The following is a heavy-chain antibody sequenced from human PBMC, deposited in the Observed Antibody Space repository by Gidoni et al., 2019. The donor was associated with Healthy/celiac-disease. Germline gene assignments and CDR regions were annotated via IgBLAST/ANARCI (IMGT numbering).Heavy chain of an antibody. D-gene: IGHD2-2*01. CDR2: IYYSGST. CDR3: ARHSAMACDY. CDR1: GGSISSSSYY. Sequence: QLQLQESGPGLVKPSETLSLTCTVSGGSISSSSYYCGWIRQPPGKGLEWIGSIYYSGSTYYNPSLKSRVTISVDTSKNQFSLKLSSVTAADTAVYYCARHSAMACDYWGQGTLVTVSS. J-gene: IGHJ4*02. V-gene: IGHV4-39*01.